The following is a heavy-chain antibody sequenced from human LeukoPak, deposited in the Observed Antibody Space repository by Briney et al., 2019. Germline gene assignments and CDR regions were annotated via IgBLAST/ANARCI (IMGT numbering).Heavy chain of an antibody. Sequence: SETLSLTCAVYGGSFSGYYWSWIRQPPGKGLEWIGEINHSGSTNCNPSLKSRVTISVDTSKNQFSLKLSSVTAADTAVYYCARGRYSSSWSDYWGQGTLVTVSS. V-gene: IGHV4-34*01. J-gene: IGHJ4*02. CDR2: INHSGST. D-gene: IGHD6-13*01. CDR3: ARGRYSSSWSDY. CDR1: GGSFSGYY.